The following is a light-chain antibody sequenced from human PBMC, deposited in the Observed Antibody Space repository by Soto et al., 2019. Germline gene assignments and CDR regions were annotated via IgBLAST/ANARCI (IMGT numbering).Light chain of an antibody. CDR2: GAS. Sequence: EIVMTQSRATLCVSPGQRPSLSYRASQRVSSNLAWYQQKPDQAPRLIXFGASTRATGIPARFSGSGTCTELTLTISSLQSEDFAVYYCQQYNNWPQWTFGQGTKVDIK. CDR3: QQYNNWPQWT. V-gene: IGKV3-15*01. J-gene: IGKJ1*01. CDR1: QRVSSN.